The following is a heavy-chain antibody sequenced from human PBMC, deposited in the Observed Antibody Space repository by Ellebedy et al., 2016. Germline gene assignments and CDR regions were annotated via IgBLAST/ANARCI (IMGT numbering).Heavy chain of an antibody. J-gene: IGHJ4*02. CDR3: ARDRGDSLVDY. Sequence: GGSLRLSCAASGFAFTNYAVHWVRQAPGKGLEWVAIISYDGINKFYAESVKGRFTISRDNYKNTLYLQMNSLRADDTAVYYCARDRGDSLVDYWGQGTLVTVSS. D-gene: IGHD2-21*01. CDR1: GFAFTNYA. CDR2: ISYDGINK. V-gene: IGHV3-30-3*01.